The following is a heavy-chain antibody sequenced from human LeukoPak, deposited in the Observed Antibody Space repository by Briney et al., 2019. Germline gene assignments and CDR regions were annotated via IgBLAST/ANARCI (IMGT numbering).Heavy chain of an antibody. Sequence: PGGPLRLSCVASGFTFSDSSMTWVRQAPGGGLEWVSTIRANGRDTYYVDSVKGRFTITRDNSKNTLYLEMSSLRAEDTAVYYCAKGGYSTYFDPWGQGTLVTVSS. D-gene: IGHD5-12*01. V-gene: IGHV3-23*01. J-gene: IGHJ5*02. CDR1: GFTFSDSS. CDR3: AKGGYSTYFDP. CDR2: IRANGRDT.